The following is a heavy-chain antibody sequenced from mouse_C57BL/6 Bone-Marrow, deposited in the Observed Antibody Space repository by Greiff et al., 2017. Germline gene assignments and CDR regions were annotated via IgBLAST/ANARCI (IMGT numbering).Heavy chain of an antibody. CDR1: GYTFTTYP. V-gene: IGHV1-47*01. CDR3: ARGGNYGGYYFDY. Sequence: HVQLKASWAELVKPGASVTMSCKASGYTFTTYPIEWMKQNHGKCLAWIGNFLPYNDDTKYNEKFKGKATLTVEKSSSTVYLELSRLTSDDSAVYYCARGGNYGGYYFDYWGQGTTLTVSS. D-gene: IGHD2-1*01. CDR2: FLPYNDDT. J-gene: IGHJ2*01.